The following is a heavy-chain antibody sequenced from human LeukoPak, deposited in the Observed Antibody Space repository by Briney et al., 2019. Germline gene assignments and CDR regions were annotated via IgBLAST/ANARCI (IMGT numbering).Heavy chain of an antibody. J-gene: IGHJ4*02. V-gene: IGHV3-7*01. CDR1: GFIFSNYG. CDR3: ARDGVDSGLYFDY. CDR2: INQDGSET. D-gene: IGHD3-22*01. Sequence: GGSLRLSCAASGFIFSNYGMSWVRQAPGKGLEWVANINQDGSETYYVDSVKGRFTISRDNAMNSLSLQMNSLRAEDTAVYYCARDGVDSGLYFDYWGQGALVTVSS.